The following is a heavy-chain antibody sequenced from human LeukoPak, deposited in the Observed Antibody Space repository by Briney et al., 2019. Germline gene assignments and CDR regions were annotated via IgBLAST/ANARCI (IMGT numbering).Heavy chain of an antibody. CDR1: GFTFSSYS. J-gene: IGHJ3*02. CDR2: ISSSSSYI. V-gene: IGHV3-21*01. Sequence: GGSLRLSCAASGFTFSSYSMKWVRQAPGKGLEWVSPISSSSSYIYYADSVKGRFTISRDNAKNSLYLQMNSLRAEDTAVYYCARNYYDSSGYYGDAFDIWGQGTMVTVSS. D-gene: IGHD3-22*01. CDR3: ARNYYDSSGYYGDAFDI.